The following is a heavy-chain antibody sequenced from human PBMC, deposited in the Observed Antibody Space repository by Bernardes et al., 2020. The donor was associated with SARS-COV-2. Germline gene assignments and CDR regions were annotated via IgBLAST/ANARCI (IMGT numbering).Heavy chain of an antibody. Sequence: GGSLGLSCTASGFNFHRHGMHWVRQPPGKGLEWVAVISYDGTYKYYADSVKGRFTISRDYSETTLYLQMDSLRAEDTAIYYCARGPHYDLWSGYYPLGDYGMDVWGQGTTVTVSS. CDR1: GFNFHRHG. CDR3: ARGPHYDLWSGYYPLGDYGMDV. CDR2: ISYDGTYK. D-gene: IGHD3-3*01. J-gene: IGHJ6*02. V-gene: IGHV3-30*03.